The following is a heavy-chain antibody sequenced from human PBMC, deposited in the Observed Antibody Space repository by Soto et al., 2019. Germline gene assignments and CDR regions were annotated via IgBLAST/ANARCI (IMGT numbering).Heavy chain of an antibody. Sequence: SETLSLTCAVYGGSFSGYYWSWIRQPPGKGLEWIGEINHSGSTNYNPSLKSRVTISVDTSKNQFSLKLSSVTAADTAVYYCARSRRRLRYFDWPRDAFDIWGQGTMVTVSS. CDR3: ARSRRRLRYFDWPRDAFDI. CDR2: INHSGST. V-gene: IGHV4-34*01. J-gene: IGHJ3*02. CDR1: GGSFSGYY. D-gene: IGHD3-9*01.